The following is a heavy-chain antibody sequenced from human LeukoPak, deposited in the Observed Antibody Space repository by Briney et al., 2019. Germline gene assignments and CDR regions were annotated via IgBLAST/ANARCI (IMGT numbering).Heavy chain of an antibody. V-gene: IGHV3-23*01. CDR3: AKDRSSSWYRDWFDP. Sequence: GGSLRLSCAASGFTFSSYAMSWVRQAPGKGLEWVPAISGSGGSTYYADSVKGRFTISRDNSKNTLYLQMNSLRAEDTAVYYCAKDRSSSWYRDWFDPWGQGTLVTVSS. CDR2: ISGSGGST. D-gene: IGHD6-13*01. CDR1: GFTFSSYA. J-gene: IGHJ5*02.